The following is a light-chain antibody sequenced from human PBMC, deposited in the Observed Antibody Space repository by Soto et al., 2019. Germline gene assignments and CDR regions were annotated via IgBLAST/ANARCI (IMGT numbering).Light chain of an antibody. Sequence: EIVMTQSPATLSVSPGERATLSCRASQSVSSNLAWYQQKPGQAPRLLIYATSTRATCIPDRFSGSGSGTEFTLTISSLQSEDFAVYHCQQYDNKPPITFGQGTRLEIK. CDR3: QQYDNKPPIT. V-gene: IGKV3-15*01. CDR1: QSVSSN. CDR2: ATS. J-gene: IGKJ5*01.